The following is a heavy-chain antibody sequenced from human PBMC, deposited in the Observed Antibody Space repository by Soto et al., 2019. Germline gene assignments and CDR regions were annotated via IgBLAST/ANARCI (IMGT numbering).Heavy chain of an antibody. CDR3: ASREWFVRGYGMDV. Sequence: QVQLQESGPGLVKPSETLSLTCTVSGASVSTAYWSWIRRPPGKRLEYIGFIYNGWSPNYNPSLESRVTISPDTSKNQFSLKLSSVTAADTAVYYCASREWFVRGYGMDVWVRGTTVTVS. CDR2: IYNGWSP. CDR1: GASVSTAY. D-gene: IGHD3-3*01. J-gene: IGHJ6*02. V-gene: IGHV4-59*02.